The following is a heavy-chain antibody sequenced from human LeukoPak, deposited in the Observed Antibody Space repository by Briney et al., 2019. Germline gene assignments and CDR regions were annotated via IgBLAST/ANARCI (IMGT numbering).Heavy chain of an antibody. Sequence: ASVKVSCKASGYTFTSYYMHWVRQAPGQGLEWMGWISAYNGNTNYAQKLQGRVTMTTDTSTSTAYMELRSLRSDDTAVYYCARTKITMVRGVIITSWFDPWGQGTLVTVSS. CDR1: GYTFTSYY. J-gene: IGHJ5*02. CDR3: ARTKITMVRGVIITSWFDP. CDR2: ISAYNGNT. V-gene: IGHV1-18*04. D-gene: IGHD3-10*01.